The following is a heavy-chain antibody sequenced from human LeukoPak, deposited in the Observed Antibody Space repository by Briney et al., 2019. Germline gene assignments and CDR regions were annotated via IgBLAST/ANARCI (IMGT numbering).Heavy chain of an antibody. J-gene: IGHJ4*02. CDR3: ARTQPEGVSGY. Sequence: ASVKVSCKASGYIFTSYGISWVRQARAQGRKWMGLISSYNGNTNYAQKLQGRVTMTTDTSTSTAYMELRSLRSDDTAVYYCARTQPEGVSGYWGQGTLVTVSS. D-gene: IGHD6-13*01. CDR2: ISSYNGNT. V-gene: IGHV1-18*01. CDR1: GYIFTSYG.